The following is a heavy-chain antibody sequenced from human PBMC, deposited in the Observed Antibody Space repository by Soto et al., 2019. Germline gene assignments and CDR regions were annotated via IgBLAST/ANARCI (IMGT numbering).Heavy chain of an antibody. D-gene: IGHD3-3*01. Sequence: GGSLRLSCAASGFTFSSYWMHWVRQAPGKGLVWVSRINSDGSSTSYADSVKGRFTISRDNAKNTLYLQMNSLRAEDTAVYYCAREPSNYYDFWSGYSVQHYYYYGMDVWGQGTTVTVSS. V-gene: IGHV3-74*01. J-gene: IGHJ6*02. CDR3: AREPSNYYDFWSGYSVQHYYYYGMDV. CDR1: GFTFSSYW. CDR2: INSDGSST.